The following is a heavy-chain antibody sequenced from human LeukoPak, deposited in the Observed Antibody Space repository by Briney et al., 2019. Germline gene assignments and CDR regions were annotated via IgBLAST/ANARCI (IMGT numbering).Heavy chain of an antibody. CDR1: GYTFIDYD. CDR3: ERGISCQRQALAY. CDR2: INPNSGNR. Sequence: ASVKVSCTASGYTFIDYDINWVRQATGQGPGLMGWINPNSGNRAYVQKFQGRITMTTDASTSTVYMELSNIRSEDTAIYYCERGISCQRQALAYWGQGTLVNVSS. V-gene: IGHV1-8*01. J-gene: IGHJ4*02. D-gene: IGHD2-21*01.